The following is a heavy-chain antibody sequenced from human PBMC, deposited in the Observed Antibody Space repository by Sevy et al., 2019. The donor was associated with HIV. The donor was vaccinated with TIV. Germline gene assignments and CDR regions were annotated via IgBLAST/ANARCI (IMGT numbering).Heavy chain of an antibody. Sequence: GGSLRLSCAASVFTFSSYAMSWVRQAPGKGLEWVSAISGSGGSTYYADSVKGRFTISRDNSKNTLYLQMNSLRAEDTAVYYCAKCGLGELRLYYYYMDVWGKGTTVTVSS. CDR1: VFTFSSYA. J-gene: IGHJ6*03. V-gene: IGHV3-23*01. CDR2: ISGSGGST. D-gene: IGHD1-26*01. CDR3: AKCGLGELRLYYYYMDV.